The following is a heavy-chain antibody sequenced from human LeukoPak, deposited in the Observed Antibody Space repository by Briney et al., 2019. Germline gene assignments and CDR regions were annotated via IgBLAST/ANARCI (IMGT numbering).Heavy chain of an antibody. V-gene: IGHV5-51*01. D-gene: IGHD3-10*01. CDR2: NYPGDSDT. J-gene: IGHJ5*02. Sequence: GESPKISCNGSGYSFTSYWIGWVRQIPGKGLEWMGINYPGDSDTRYSPSFQGQVTIPADKSISTAYLQWSSLKASDTAMYYCARAIYYYGAAYRNNWFDPWGQGTLVTVSS. CDR1: GYSFTSYW. CDR3: ARAIYYYGAAYRNNWFDP.